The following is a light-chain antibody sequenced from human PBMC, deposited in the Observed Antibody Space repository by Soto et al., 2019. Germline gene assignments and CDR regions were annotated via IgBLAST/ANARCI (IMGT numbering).Light chain of an antibody. J-gene: IGKJ4*01. Sequence: DIQMTQSPSSLSASVGDSVTITCRASQSFSNSLNWYQQQPGKAPKLLIYAASALQSGVPSRFSGSGTGTDFTLTISSLQPEDFATYYCQQSYRSPLTFGGGTKVEIK. CDR1: QSFSNS. CDR3: QQSYRSPLT. V-gene: IGKV1-39*01. CDR2: AAS.